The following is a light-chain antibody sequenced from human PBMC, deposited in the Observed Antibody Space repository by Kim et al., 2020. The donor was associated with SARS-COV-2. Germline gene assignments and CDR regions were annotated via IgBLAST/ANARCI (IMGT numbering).Light chain of an antibody. CDR3: CSYAGSYTRV. J-gene: IGLJ3*02. CDR2: DVS. Sequence: QSALTQTRSVSGSPGQSVTISCTGTSSDVGGYNYVSWYQQHPGKAPKLMIYDVSKRPSGVPDRFSGSKSGNTASLTISGLQAEDEADYYCCSYAGSYTRVFGGGTQLTVL. V-gene: IGLV2-11*01. CDR1: SSDVGGYNY.